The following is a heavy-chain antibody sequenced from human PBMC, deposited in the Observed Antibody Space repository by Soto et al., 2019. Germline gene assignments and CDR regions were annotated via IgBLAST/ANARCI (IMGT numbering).Heavy chain of an antibody. J-gene: IGHJ6*03. Sequence: GGSLRLSCAASGFTFSSYWMSWVRQAPGKGLEWVANIKQDGSEKYYVDSVKGRFTISRDNAKNSLYLQMNSLRAEDTAVYYCARAREDIVVVPAATSYYYYMDVWGKGTTVTVSS. CDR1: GFTFSSYW. CDR3: ARAREDIVVVPAATSYYYYMDV. D-gene: IGHD2-2*01. CDR2: IKQDGSEK. V-gene: IGHV3-7*01.